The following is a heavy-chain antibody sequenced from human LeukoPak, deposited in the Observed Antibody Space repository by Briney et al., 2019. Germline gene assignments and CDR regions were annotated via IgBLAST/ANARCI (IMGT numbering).Heavy chain of an antibody. CDR1: GFTLSSYA. D-gene: IGHD3-10*01. J-gene: IGHJ4*02. CDR3: AKDTWSSDY. CDR2: ISSRSGST. V-gene: IGHV3-23*01. Sequence: GGSLRLSCAASGFTLSSYAMSWVRQAPGKGLEWVSTISSRSGSTYYADSVKGRFTVSRDISKNTLYLQMNSLRAEDAAIYYCAKDTWSSDYWGQGTLVTVSS.